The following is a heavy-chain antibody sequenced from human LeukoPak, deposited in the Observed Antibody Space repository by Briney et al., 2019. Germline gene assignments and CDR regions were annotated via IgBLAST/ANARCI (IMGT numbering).Heavy chain of an antibody. D-gene: IGHD3-3*01. CDR3: AKSYYDFWSGPKYNWFDP. CDR1: GFTFSSYS. Sequence: PGGSLRLSCAAAGFTFSSYSMNWVRQAPGKGLEWVSSISSSSSYIYYADSVKGRFTISRDNAKNSLYLQMNGLRAEDTAVYYCAKSYYDFWSGPKYNWFDPWGQGTLVTVSS. CDR2: ISSSSSYI. J-gene: IGHJ5*02. V-gene: IGHV3-21*01.